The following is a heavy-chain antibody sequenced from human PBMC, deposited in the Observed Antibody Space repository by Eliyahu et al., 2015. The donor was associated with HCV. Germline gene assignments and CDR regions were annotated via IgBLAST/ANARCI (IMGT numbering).Heavy chain of an antibody. J-gene: IGHJ4*02. CDR3: ARDEGYDSGYFY. CDR1: GFXFSSYS. Sequence: EVQLVESGGGLVKPGGXLXLXCAASGFXFSSYSMNWVRQXPGKGLEWVSYISSSSSYIYYADSVKGRFTISRDNAKNSLYLQMNSLRAEDTAVYYCARDEGYDSGYFYWGQGTLVTVSS. D-gene: IGHD3-22*01. CDR2: ISSSSSYI. V-gene: IGHV3-21*01.